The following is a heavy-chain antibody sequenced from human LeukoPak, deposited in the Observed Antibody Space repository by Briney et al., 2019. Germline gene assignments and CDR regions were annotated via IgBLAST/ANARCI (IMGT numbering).Heavy chain of an antibody. Sequence: GGSLRLSCAVSGITLSNYGMSWVRQAPGKGLEWVAGISGSGGSTYYADSVKGRFTISRDNSKNTLYLQMNSLRAEDTAVYYCAKGPPLGATAPLDYWGQGTLVTVSS. D-gene: IGHD1-26*01. CDR3: AKGPPLGATAPLDY. CDR2: ISGSGGST. V-gene: IGHV3-23*01. J-gene: IGHJ4*02. CDR1: GITLSNYG.